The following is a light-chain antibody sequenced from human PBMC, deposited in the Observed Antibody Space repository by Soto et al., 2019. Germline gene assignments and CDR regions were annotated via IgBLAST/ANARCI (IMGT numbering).Light chain of an antibody. J-gene: IGKJ1*01. CDR2: GAS. CDR1: QTVSGN. V-gene: IGKV3-15*01. Sequence: IVMTQSPATLSVSPGERATVSCRASQTVSGNLACYQQRPGQAPRLLIYGASTRATGIPARFSGSGSGTEFTLTISSLKTDDFATYDSKHYNSYSWTFGQGTKVEIK. CDR3: KHYNSYSWT.